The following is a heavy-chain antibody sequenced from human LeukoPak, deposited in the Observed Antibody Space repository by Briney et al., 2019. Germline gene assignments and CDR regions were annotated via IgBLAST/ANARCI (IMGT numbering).Heavy chain of an antibody. CDR2: INHSGST. CDR3: ARAGSGGSCYDY. V-gene: IGHV4-34*01. J-gene: IGHJ4*02. D-gene: IGHD2-15*01. CDR1: GGSFSGYY. Sequence: TSETLSLTCAVYGGSFSGYYWSWIRQPPGKGLEWIGEINHSGSTNYNPSLKSRVTISVDTSKNQFSLKLSSVTAADTAVYYCARAGSGGSCYDYWGQGTLVTVSS.